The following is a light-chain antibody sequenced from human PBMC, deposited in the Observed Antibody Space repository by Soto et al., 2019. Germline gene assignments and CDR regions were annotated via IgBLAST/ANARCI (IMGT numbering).Light chain of an antibody. J-gene: IGLJ1*01. CDR2: EVN. CDR3: SSLSTTSTPIV. Sequence: QSVLSQPASMSGSPGQWITIPCTGASSDIGLYNYVSWYQHHPGKAPKLLISEVNVRPSGLSDRFSASKAGNTASLTISGLQPEDEAYYYCSSLSTTSTPIVFGSGTKVTVL. V-gene: IGLV2-14*01. CDR1: SSDIGLYNY.